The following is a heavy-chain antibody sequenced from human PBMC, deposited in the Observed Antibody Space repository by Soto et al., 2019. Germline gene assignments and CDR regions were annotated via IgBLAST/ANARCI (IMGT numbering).Heavy chain of an antibody. CDR2: IYYSGST. J-gene: IGHJ2*01. Sequence: QVQLQESGPGLVKPSQTLSLTCTVPGGSISSGDYYWTWIRQPPGKGLEWSGYIYYSGSTNYNPSLSSRVTISVDTSKNQFSLNLSSVTAADTAVYYCARIVESGYTIGFELWGRGTLVTVSS. CDR1: GGSISSGDYY. V-gene: IGHV4-30-4*01. CDR3: ARIVESGYTIGFEL. D-gene: IGHD3-16*02.